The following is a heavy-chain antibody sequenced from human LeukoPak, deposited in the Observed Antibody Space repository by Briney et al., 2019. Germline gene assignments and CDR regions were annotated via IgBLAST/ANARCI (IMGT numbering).Heavy chain of an antibody. V-gene: IGHV3-23*01. J-gene: IGHJ3*02. Sequence: GGSLRLSCAASGLTFSSYDMTWVRQAPGKGLEWVSSISGSGDTTYYADSVRGRFTISRDNSKNTLFLQIHFLRVDHTAVYYCAKGLSAVTSRPDDTFDIWGQGTMVIVSS. CDR2: ISGSGDTT. D-gene: IGHD4-17*01. CDR1: GLTFSSYD. CDR3: AKGLSAVTSRPDDTFDI.